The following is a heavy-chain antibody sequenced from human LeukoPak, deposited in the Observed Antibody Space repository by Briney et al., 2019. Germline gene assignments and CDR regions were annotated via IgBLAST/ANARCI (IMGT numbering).Heavy chain of an antibody. CDR3: ARLSYDSSGYYYADY. J-gene: IGHJ4*02. D-gene: IGHD3-22*01. Sequence: GVSLRLSCAASGFTFSSYSMNWARQAPGKGLEWVSSISSSSSYIYYADSVKGRFTTSRDNAKNSLYLQMNSLRAEDTAVYYCARLSYDSSGYYYADYWGQGTLVTVSS. V-gene: IGHV3-21*01. CDR2: ISSSSSYI. CDR1: GFTFSSYS.